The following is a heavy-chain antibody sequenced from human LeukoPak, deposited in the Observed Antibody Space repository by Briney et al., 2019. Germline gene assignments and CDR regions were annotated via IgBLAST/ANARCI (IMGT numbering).Heavy chain of an antibody. CDR3: ARARMTTVTQSDY. Sequence: SETLSLTCTVSGGSISSYYWSWIRQPPGKGLEWIGYIYYSGSTNYNPSLKSRVTISVDTSKNQFSLKLSSVTAADTAVYYCARARMTTVTQSDYWGQGTLVTVSS. V-gene: IGHV4-59*01. D-gene: IGHD4-11*01. CDR1: GGSISSYY. J-gene: IGHJ4*02. CDR2: IYYSGST.